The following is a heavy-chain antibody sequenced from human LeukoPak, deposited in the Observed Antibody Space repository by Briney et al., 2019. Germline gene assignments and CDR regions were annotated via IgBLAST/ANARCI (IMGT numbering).Heavy chain of an antibody. CDR1: GITFSNYA. CDR2: ISGSGGTT. J-gene: IGHJ6*02. D-gene: IGHD3-9*01. CDR3: ARGQVGYDILTGFITYYYYGMDV. Sequence: GGSLRLSCAASGITFSNYAMSWVRQAPGKGLEWISAISGSGGTTHYADSVKGRFTISRDNSKNTLYLQMNSLRAEDTAVYYCARGQVGYDILTGFITYYYYGMDVWGQGTTVTVSS. V-gene: IGHV3-23*01.